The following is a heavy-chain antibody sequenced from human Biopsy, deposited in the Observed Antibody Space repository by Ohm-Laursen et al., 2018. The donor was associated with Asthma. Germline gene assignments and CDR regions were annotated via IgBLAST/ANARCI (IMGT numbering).Heavy chain of an antibody. CDR3: ARGGYCTSPTCPWGRYATDV. Sequence: SLRLSCAASGFTFDDYGMHWVRQAPGKGLEWVANIKQDGSEKYYVDSVKGRFTISRDNAKNSLYLHMNSLRAEDTAVYYCARGGYCTSPTCPWGRYATDVWGQGTTVTVSS. D-gene: IGHD2-2*01. V-gene: IGHV3-7*01. CDR1: GFTFDDYG. J-gene: IGHJ6*02. CDR2: IKQDGSEK.